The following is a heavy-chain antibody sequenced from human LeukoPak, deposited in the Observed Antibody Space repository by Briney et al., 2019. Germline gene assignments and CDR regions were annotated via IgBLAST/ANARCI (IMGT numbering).Heavy chain of an antibody. CDR3: ARIVPTVTTLNAFDI. D-gene: IGHD4-17*01. CDR2: ISYDGSNK. V-gene: IGHV3-30*04. CDR1: GFTFSSYA. Sequence: GGSLRLSCAASGFTFSSYAMHWVRQAPGKGLEWVAVISYDGSNKYYADSVKGRFTISRDNSKNTLYLQMNSLRAEDTAVYYCARIVPTVTTLNAFDIWGQGTMVTVSS. J-gene: IGHJ3*02.